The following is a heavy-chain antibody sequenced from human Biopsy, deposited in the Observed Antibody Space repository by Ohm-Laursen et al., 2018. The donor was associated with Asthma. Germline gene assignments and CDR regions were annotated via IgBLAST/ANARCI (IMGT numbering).Heavy chain of an antibody. J-gene: IGHJ6*02. V-gene: IGHV1-69*13. CDR3: VREVLWLGESTNPGGMDV. Sequence: GASVKVSCKASGDAFSNYAISWVRQAPGQGLEWMGGLSPVLGTPDHAQMFEGRVTITADESTSTAYMELSRLRSADTAVYYCVREVLWLGESTNPGGMDVWGQGTTVTVSS. CDR2: LSPVLGTP. CDR1: GDAFSNYA. D-gene: IGHD3-10*01.